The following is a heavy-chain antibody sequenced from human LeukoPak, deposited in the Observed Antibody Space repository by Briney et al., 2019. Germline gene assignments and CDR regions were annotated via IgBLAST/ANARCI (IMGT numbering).Heavy chain of an antibody. CDR2: INPYNGET. CDR3: ARRANKGSGWSDAFDI. Sequence: ASVNVPCKASGYSFTSFAISWVRQAPGQGLEGMGWINPYNGETNYAQKLQGRVTMNTDTSTSTAYMELRSLRSDDTAVYYCARRANKGSGWSDAFDIWGQGTMVTVSS. CDR1: GYSFTSFA. D-gene: IGHD6-19*01. V-gene: IGHV1-18*01. J-gene: IGHJ3*02.